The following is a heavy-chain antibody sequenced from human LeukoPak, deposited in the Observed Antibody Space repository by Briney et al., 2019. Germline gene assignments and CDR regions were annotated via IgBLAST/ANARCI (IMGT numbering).Heavy chain of an antibody. CDR1: GFTFSSYA. D-gene: IGHD6-19*01. V-gene: IGHV3-23*01. J-gene: IGHJ4*02. Sequence: PGGSLRLSCAASGFTFSSYAMSWVRQAPGKGLEWVSAISGSGGSTYYADSVKGRFTISRDNSKNTLYPQMNSLRAEDTAVYYCAKQIRGWYGEYYFDYWGQGTLVAVSS. CDR3: AKQIRGWYGEYYFDY. CDR2: ISGSGGST.